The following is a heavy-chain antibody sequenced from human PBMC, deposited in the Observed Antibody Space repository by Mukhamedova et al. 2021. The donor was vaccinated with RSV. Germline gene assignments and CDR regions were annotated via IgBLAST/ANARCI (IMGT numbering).Heavy chain of an antibody. CDR2: ISYDGSSK. Sequence: GFTFSSYAMHWVRQAPGKGLEWVAVISYDGSSKYYADSVKGRFTISRDNSKNTLYLQMNSLRAEDTAVYYCASQPPTFDYWGQGT. D-gene: IGHD2-2*01. V-gene: IGHV3-30*01. CDR3: ASQPPTFDY. CDR1: GFTFSSYA. J-gene: IGHJ4*02.